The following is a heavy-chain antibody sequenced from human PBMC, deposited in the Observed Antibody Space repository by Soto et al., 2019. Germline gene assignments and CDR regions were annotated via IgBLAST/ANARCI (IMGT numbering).Heavy chain of an antibody. CDR1: GYTFTSYG. CDR3: ARDPPHSPSRIAETYWYFDL. D-gene: IGHD6-13*01. CDR2: ISAYNGNT. J-gene: IGHJ2*01. V-gene: IGHV1-18*01. Sequence: GASVKVSCKASGYTFTSYGISWVRQAPGQGLEWMGWISAYNGNTNYAQKLQGRVTMTTDTSTSTAYMELRSLRSDDTAVYYCARDPPHSPSRIAETYWYFDLWGRGTLVTVSS.